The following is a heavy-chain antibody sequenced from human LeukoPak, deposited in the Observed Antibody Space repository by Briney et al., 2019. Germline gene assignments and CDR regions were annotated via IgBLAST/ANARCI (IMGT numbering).Heavy chain of an antibody. D-gene: IGHD3-22*01. CDR3: TRHGTYYYDSSGYPDTRNRDY. CDR1: GYTFTDYY. J-gene: IGHJ4*02. Sequence: ASVKVSCKVSGYTFTDYYMHWVQQAPGKGLEWMGLVDPEDGETIYAEKFQGRVTITADTSTDTAYMELSSLRSEDTAVYYCTRHGTYYYDSSGYPDTRNRDYWGQGTLVTVSS. CDR2: VDPEDGET. V-gene: IGHV1-69-2*01.